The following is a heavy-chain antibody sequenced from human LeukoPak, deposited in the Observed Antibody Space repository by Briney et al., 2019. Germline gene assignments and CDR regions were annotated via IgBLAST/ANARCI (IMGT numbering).Heavy chain of an antibody. CDR1: GCSFTNFW. D-gene: IGHD3-16*01. J-gene: IGHJ5*02. Sequence: GESLKISCKGSGCSFTNFWISWVRQMPGKGLEWMGTIDPSDSYTNYSPSFQGHVTISADKSTSTANLQWSSLKASDTAMYYCARQGDNWFDPWGQGTLVTVSS. V-gene: IGHV5-10-1*01. CDR2: IDPSDSYT. CDR3: ARQGDNWFDP.